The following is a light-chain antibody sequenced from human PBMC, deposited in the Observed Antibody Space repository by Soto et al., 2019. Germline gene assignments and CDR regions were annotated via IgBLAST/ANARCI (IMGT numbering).Light chain of an antibody. CDR1: QSISSH. V-gene: IGKV3-15*01. J-gene: IGKJ4*01. CDR3: QQYHDWPLT. CDR2: GVS. Sequence: EIVMTQSPATLSVSPGERVTLSCRASQSISSHLAWYQQKPGQAPGLLLYGVSTRATGVPTRFSGSASGTEFTLTISSLLSEDFAVYYCQQYHDWPLTFGGGTKVEIK.